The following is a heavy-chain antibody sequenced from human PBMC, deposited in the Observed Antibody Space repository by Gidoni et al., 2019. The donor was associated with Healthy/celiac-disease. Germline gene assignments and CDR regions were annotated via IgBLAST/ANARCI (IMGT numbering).Heavy chain of an antibody. J-gene: IGHJ4*02. CDR3: AREGYDFWSGYSDY. Sequence: QVQLVESGGGVVQPGRSLRISCAASGFTFSSYGMHWVRQAPGKGLEWVAVIWYDGSKKYYADSVKGRFTISRDNSKNTLYLQMNSLRAEDTAVYYCAREGYDFWSGYSDYWGQGTLVTVSS. CDR2: IWYDGSKK. CDR1: GFTFSSYG. V-gene: IGHV3-33*01. D-gene: IGHD3-3*01.